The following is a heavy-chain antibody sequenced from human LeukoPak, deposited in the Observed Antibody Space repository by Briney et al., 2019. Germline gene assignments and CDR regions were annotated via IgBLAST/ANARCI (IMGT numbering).Heavy chain of an antibody. Sequence: QSGGSLRLSCAASGFIFSSYGMHWVRQAPGKGLEWVAFLRYDGSNKYYADSVKGRFTISRDNSNSTLYLQMNSLRAEDTAAYYCAKDQGRSGSSLVDYWGQGSLVTVSS. CDR1: GFIFSSYG. V-gene: IGHV3-30*02. CDR2: LRYDGSNK. J-gene: IGHJ4*02. D-gene: IGHD6-6*01. CDR3: AKDQGRSGSSLVDY.